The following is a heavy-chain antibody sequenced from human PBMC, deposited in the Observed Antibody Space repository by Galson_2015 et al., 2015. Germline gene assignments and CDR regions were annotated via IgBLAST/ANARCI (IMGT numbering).Heavy chain of an antibody. D-gene: IGHD3-3*01. CDR2: IYSGGST. CDR1: GFTFSSNY. V-gene: IGHV3-53*01. J-gene: IGHJ4*02. CDR3: ARGAAGGSGYYFHDY. Sequence: SLRLSCAASGFTFSSNYMSWVRQAPGKGLEWVSVIYSGGSTYYADSVKGRFTISRDNSKNTLYLQMNSLRAEDTAVYYCARGAAGGSGYYFHDYWGQGTLVTVSS.